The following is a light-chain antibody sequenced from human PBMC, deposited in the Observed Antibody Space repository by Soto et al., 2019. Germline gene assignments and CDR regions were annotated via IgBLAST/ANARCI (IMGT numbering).Light chain of an antibody. V-gene: IGKV1-12*01. CDR1: QGITSW. Sequence: DIQMTQSPSSVSASVGDSLTITCRASQGITSWVAWYQHKPGRAPKLLIYAASRLQSGVPSRFSGSVSGTDSTLTISSLQPEDFGTYYCQQTSSFPLTLGGGTKVEIK. CDR3: QQTSSFPLT. CDR2: AAS. J-gene: IGKJ4*01.